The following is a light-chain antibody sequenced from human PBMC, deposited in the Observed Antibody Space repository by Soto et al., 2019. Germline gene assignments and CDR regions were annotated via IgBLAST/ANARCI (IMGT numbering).Light chain of an antibody. V-gene: IGLV1-40*01. CDR2: GNS. CDR3: QSYDSSLSGWV. Sequence: QSVLTQPPSVSGAPGQRVTISCTGSSSNIGAGYDVHWYQQLPGTAPKLLIYGNSNRPSGVPDRFSGSKSGTSASLAITRLQAEXXXDYXCQSYDSSLSGWVFGGGTQLTVL. J-gene: IGLJ3*02. CDR1: SSNIGAGYD.